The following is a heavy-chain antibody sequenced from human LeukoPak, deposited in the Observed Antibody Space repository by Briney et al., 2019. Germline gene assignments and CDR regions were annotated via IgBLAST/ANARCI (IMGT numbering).Heavy chain of an antibody. J-gene: IGHJ3*02. CDR1: GFSIRSGHY. CDR2: IHQSGST. D-gene: IGHD2-21*02. Sequence: SETLSLTCGVPGFSIRSGHYWGCIRQPPGKGLEWIANIHQSGSTYYNPSLRSRVTVSVDTYKNQFSLKLSSVTAADTAIYYCARVVIVVVTEENDAFDIWGQGTMVIVSS. CDR3: ARVVIVVVTEENDAFDI. V-gene: IGHV4-38-2*01.